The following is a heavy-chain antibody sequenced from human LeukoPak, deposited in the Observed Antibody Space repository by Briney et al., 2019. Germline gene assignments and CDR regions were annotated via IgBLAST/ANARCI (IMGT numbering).Heavy chain of an antibody. D-gene: IGHD5-18*01. CDR3: TREKYQRGYSY. J-gene: IGHJ4*02. CDR1: GFTFSDYW. Sequence: GVSLRLSCAASGFTFSDYWMHWVRQAPGKGLVWVSHINTDGSSTTYADSVKGRFTISRDNAKNTLYLQMNSLRAEDTAVYYCTREKYQRGYSYWGQGTLVTVSS. CDR2: INTDGSST. V-gene: IGHV3-74*01.